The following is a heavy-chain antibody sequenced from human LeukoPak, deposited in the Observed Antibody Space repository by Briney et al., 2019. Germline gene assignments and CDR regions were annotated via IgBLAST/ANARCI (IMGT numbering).Heavy chain of an antibody. Sequence: PGGSLRLSCAASGFTFSSYSMNWVRQARGKGLEWVSSISSSSSYIYYADSVKGRFTISRDNAKNSLYLQMNSLRAEDTAVYYCARDFGRRHYDFWSGYFPNYYYMDVWGKGTTVTISS. D-gene: IGHD3-3*01. J-gene: IGHJ6*03. CDR3: ARDFGRRHYDFWSGYFPNYYYMDV. V-gene: IGHV3-21*01. CDR2: ISSSSSYI. CDR1: GFTFSSYS.